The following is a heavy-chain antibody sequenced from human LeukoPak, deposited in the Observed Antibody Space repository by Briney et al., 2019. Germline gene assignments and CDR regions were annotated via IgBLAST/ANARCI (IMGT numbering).Heavy chain of an antibody. CDR1: GFTFNYYG. CDR3: ARERGATRVDY. Sequence: GGSLRLSCAASGFTFNYYGMSWVRQAPGKGLEWVANIKQDGSEKYYVDSVKGRFTISRDNAKNSLYLQMNSLRAEDTAVYYCARERGATRVDYWGQGTLVTVSS. CDR2: IKQDGSEK. J-gene: IGHJ4*02. V-gene: IGHV3-7*01. D-gene: IGHD1-26*01.